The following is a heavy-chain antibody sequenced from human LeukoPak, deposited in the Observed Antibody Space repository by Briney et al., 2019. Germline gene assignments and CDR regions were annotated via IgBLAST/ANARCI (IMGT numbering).Heavy chain of an antibody. CDR2: MNPNSGNT. CDR3: AADLGALDY. D-gene: IGHD3-16*01. Sequence: ASVKVSCKASGGTFNNYPISWVRQAPGQGLEWMGWMNPNSGNTGYAQKFQGRVTMTRNTSISTAYMELSSLRSEDTAVYYCAADLGALDYWGQGTLVTVSS. J-gene: IGHJ4*02. V-gene: IGHV1-8*02. CDR1: GGTFNNYP.